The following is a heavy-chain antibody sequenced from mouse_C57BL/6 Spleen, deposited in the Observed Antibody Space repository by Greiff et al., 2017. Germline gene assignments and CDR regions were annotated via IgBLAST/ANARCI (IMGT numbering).Heavy chain of an antibody. V-gene: IGHV1-4*01. D-gene: IGHD2-12*01. CDR1: GYTFTSYT. CDR3: ARSDSNDRFAY. Sequence: QVQLQQSGAELARPGASVKMSCKASGYTFTSYTMHWVKQRPGQGLEWIGYINPSSGYTKYNQKFKDKATLTADKSSSTAYMQLSSLTSEDSAVYYCARSDSNDRFAYWGQGTLVTVSA. CDR2: INPSSGYT. J-gene: IGHJ3*01.